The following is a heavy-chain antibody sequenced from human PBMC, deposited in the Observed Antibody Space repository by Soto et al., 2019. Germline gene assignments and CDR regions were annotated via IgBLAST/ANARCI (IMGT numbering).Heavy chain of an antibody. CDR2: IIPIFGTA. CDR3: ARDCSGGSCYSRGGYYGMDV. J-gene: IGHJ6*02. Sequence: ASVKVSCKASGGTFSSYASSWVRQAPGKGLEWMGGIIPIFGTANYAQKFQGRVTITADESTSTAYMELSSLRSEDTAVYYCARDCSGGSCYSRGGYYGMDVWGQGTTVTVSS. V-gene: IGHV1-69*13. CDR1: GGTFSSYA. D-gene: IGHD2-15*01.